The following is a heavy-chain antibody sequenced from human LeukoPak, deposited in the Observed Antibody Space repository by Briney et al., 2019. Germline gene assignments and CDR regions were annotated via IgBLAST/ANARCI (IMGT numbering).Heavy chain of an antibody. D-gene: IGHD2-2*01. Sequence: ASGKVSCKAAGYTFSNSGIVVTPQAPGQSLEWMGWISGNNDNPNYGQKFQGRFTVTTASSTSTAYMELRNLRSDDTAVYYCARDGTSTDDCWGQGTMVTVSS. CDR3: ARDGTSTDDC. V-gene: IGHV1-18*01. CDR2: ISGNNDNP. J-gene: IGHJ4*02. CDR1: GYTFSNSG.